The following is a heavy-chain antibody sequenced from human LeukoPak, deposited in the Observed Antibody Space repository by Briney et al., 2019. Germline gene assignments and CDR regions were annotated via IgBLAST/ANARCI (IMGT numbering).Heavy chain of an antibody. J-gene: IGHJ5*02. CDR3: ESRNPSISYGGNAPKGWLNL. CDR1: GGTFSSYA. D-gene: IGHD4-23*01. V-gene: IGHV1-69*13. Sequence: SVKVSCKASGGTFSSYAISWVRQAPGQGLEWMGGIIPIFGTANYAQKFQGRVTITADESTSTAYMELSSLRSEDTAVYCCESRNPSISYGGNAPKGWLNLWGQGTPVTVSS. CDR2: IIPIFGTA.